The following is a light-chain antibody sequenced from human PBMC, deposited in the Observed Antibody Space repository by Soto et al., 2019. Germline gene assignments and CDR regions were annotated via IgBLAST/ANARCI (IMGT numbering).Light chain of an antibody. V-gene: IGKV3-11*01. CDR1: HSVDIY. CDR2: DAS. CDR3: QQRKYWPPLT. Sequence: EVVLTQSPVTLALSPGDGATLSCRTSHSVDIYLAWYQQKPGQAPRLLIYDASNRATGIPARFSGSGSGTDFTLTICSLEPEDFAVYYCQQRKYWPPLTFGGGTKVELK. J-gene: IGKJ4*01.